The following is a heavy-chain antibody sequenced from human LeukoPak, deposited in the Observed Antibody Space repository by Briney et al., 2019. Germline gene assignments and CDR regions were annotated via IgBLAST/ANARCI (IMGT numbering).Heavy chain of an antibody. Sequence: RGSLRLSCAASGFTFSSYGMHWVRQAPGKGLEWVAVIWYDGSNKYYADSVKGRFTISRDNSKNTLYLQMNSLRAEDTAVYYCARIATTDYYYGMDVWGQGTTVTVSS. J-gene: IGHJ6*02. CDR2: IWYDGSNK. CDR1: GFTFSSYG. V-gene: IGHV3-33*01. CDR3: ARIATTDYYYGMDV. D-gene: IGHD1-1*01.